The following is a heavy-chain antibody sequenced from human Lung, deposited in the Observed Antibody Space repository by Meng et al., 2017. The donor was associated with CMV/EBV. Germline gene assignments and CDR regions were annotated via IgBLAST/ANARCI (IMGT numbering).Heavy chain of an antibody. CDR3: ARADNGFHVFMNYGMDV. J-gene: IGHJ6*02. D-gene: IGHD2-8*01. V-gene: IGHV1-18*04. CDR1: GYTFNNFG. CDR2: ISPYIGNT. Sequence: ASXXVSXKASGYTFNNFGISWVRQAPGQGLEWMGWISPYIGNTNYAQKFQGRVTMTTDTPTRTAYMDLRSLRSDDTAVYYCARADNGFHVFMNYGMDVRGQGXTVTVSS.